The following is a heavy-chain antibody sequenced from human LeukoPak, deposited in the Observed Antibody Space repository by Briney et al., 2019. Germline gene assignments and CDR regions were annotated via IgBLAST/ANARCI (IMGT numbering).Heavy chain of an antibody. CDR2: ISGSGGST. J-gene: IGHJ4*02. CDR1: GFTFSSYA. D-gene: IGHD3-10*01. CDR3: AKNPGTMVRGVIRDY. Sequence: PGGSLRLSCAASGFTFSSYAMSWGRQAPGEGRGWVSAISGSGGSTYYADSVKGRFTISRDNSKNTLYLQMNSLRAEDTAVYYCAKNPGTMVRGVIRDYWGQGTLVTVSS. V-gene: IGHV3-23*01.